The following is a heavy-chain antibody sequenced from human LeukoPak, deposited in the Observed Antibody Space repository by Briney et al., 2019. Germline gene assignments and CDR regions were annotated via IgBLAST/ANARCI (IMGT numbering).Heavy chain of an antibody. CDR1: GFTFSSYA. CDR2: ISGSGGST. Sequence: GGSLRLSCAASGFTFSSYAMSWVRQAPGKGLEWVSAISGSGGSTYYADSVKGRFTISRDNSKNTLYLQMNSLRAEDTAVYYCAKDVVTRKTHSNLFDYWGQGTLVTVSS. D-gene: IGHD4-4*01. CDR3: AKDVVTRKTHSNLFDY. V-gene: IGHV3-23*01. J-gene: IGHJ4*02.